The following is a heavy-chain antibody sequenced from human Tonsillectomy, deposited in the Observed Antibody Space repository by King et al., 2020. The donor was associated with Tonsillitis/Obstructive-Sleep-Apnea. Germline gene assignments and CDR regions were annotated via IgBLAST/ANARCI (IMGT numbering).Heavy chain of an antibody. V-gene: IGHV3-48*03. D-gene: IGHD5-12*01. J-gene: IGHJ4*02. Sequence: VQLVESGGGLVQPGGSLRLSCAASGFTFSSYEMNWVRQAPGKGLEWGSYISSSGSAIYYADSVKGRFTISRDNAKNSLYLQMNSLRAEDTSVYYCAREADIAAYDYWGQGTLVTVSS. CDR2: ISSSGSAI. CDR3: AREADIAAYDY. CDR1: GFTFSSYE.